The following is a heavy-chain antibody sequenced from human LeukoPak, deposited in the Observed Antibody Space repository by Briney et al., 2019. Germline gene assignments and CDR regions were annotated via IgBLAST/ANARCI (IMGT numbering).Heavy chain of an antibody. CDR1: GYMFTNYD. CDR2: MNPQSGNT. Sequence: ASVKVSCKASGYMFTNYDINWVRQATGQGLEWMGWMNPQSGNTGYAQKFRGRVTITRDTSITTAYMELSCLRSEDTAVYYCARGPNYSSFGSAYYYYMDVWGTGTKVTVSS. J-gene: IGHJ6*03. CDR3: ARGPNYSSFGSAYYYYMDV. V-gene: IGHV1-8*03. D-gene: IGHD4-11*01.